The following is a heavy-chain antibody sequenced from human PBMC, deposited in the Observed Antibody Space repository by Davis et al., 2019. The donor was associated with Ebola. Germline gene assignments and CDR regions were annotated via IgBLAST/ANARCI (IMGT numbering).Heavy chain of an antibody. CDR2: ISADNGNT. Sequence: ASVKVSCKASAYTFTTYGISWVRQAPGQGLEWMGWISADNGNTNYAQKFQGRVTVTTDSSTSRAYMELPSLRSDDSAVYYCARDASGTNYYYYGMDVWGKGTTVTVSS. D-gene: IGHD3-10*01. J-gene: IGHJ6*04. V-gene: IGHV1-18*01. CDR3: ARDASGTNYYYYGMDV. CDR1: AYTFTTYG.